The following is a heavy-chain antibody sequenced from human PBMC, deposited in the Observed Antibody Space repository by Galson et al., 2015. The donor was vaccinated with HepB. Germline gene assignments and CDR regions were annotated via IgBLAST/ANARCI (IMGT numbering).Heavy chain of an antibody. CDR1: GYSFASYW. CDR3: AKSPYPYASFDV. J-gene: IGHJ6*02. CDR2: IYPDDSDT. V-gene: IGHV5-51*01. D-gene: IGHD2-2*01. Sequence: QSGAEEKKPGESLKISCKGSGYSFASYWIAWVRQMPGKGLEWMGIIYPDDSDTRYSPSFQGQVTISADKSISTAFLQWSSLEASDTAMYYCAKSPYPYASFDVWGQGTTVTISS.